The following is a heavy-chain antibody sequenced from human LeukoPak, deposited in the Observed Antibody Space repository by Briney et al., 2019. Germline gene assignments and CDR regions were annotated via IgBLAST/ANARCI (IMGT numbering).Heavy chain of an antibody. CDR3: ARVDSVVYYYGMDV. J-gene: IGHJ6*02. V-gene: IGHV1-18*01. CDR1: GYTFTSYG. CDR2: ISAYNGNT. Sequence: ASVKVSCKASGYTFTSYGISWVRQAPGQGLEWMGWISAYNGNTNYAQKLQGRATMTTDTSTSTAYMELRSLRSDDTAVYYCARVDSVVYYYGMDVWGQGTTVTVSS. D-gene: IGHD2-2*01.